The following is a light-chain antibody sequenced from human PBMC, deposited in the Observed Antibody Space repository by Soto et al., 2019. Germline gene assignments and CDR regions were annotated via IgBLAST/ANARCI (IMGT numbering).Light chain of an antibody. CDR3: QQYSNWPPIT. Sequence: EIDLTQSPDNLSLSPGEKANVSRGASQTVSGTLAWYQQKPGRAPRLLIYGATTRAIGIPARFSGSGSGTEFTLTISTLQSDDFAVYYCQQYSNWPPITFGQGTRLEIK. CDR2: GAT. V-gene: IGKV3D-15*01. CDR1: QTVSGT. J-gene: IGKJ5*01.